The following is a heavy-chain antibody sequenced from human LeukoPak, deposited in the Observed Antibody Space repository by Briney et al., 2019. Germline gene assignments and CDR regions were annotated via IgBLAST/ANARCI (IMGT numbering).Heavy chain of an antibody. J-gene: IGHJ4*02. D-gene: IGHD1-26*01. CDR1: GFTFGDYV. Sequence: PGGSLRLSCTASGFTFGDYVMSWVRQAPGKGLEWVAFIRYDGSNKYYADSVKGRFTISRDNSKNTLYLQMNSLRAEDTAVYYCAKGYGGATTVDYWGQGTLVTVSS. V-gene: IGHV3-30*02. CDR2: IRYDGSNK. CDR3: AKGYGGATTVDY.